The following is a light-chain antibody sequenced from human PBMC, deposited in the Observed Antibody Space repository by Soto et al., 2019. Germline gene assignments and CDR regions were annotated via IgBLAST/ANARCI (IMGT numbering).Light chain of an antibody. CDR1: QIVLRSSNSKNC. Sequence: MSQSPDSLAVYLGESSTITCCSSQIVLRSSNSKNCLAWYQQKPGQPPKLLIYWTSTRASGVPDRFSGSGSGTDFTLTISSLQPEDVAVYYCQKYNSHPITCGQGPRLAIK. V-gene: IGKV4-1*01. CDR2: WTS. CDR3: QKYNSHPIT. J-gene: IGKJ5*01.